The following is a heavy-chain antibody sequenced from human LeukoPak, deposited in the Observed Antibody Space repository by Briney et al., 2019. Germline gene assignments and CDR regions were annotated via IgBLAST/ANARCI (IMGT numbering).Heavy chain of an antibody. J-gene: IGHJ6*02. V-gene: IGHV3-21*01. CDR3: ARNAAANYGMDV. CDR1: GFTFSSYS. Sequence: GGSLRLSCAASGFTFSSYSMNWVRQAPGKGLEWVSSISSSSSYIYYADSVKGRFTISRDNAKNSPYLQMNSLRAEDTAVYYCARNAAANYGMDVWGQGTTVTVSS. D-gene: IGHD2-15*01. CDR2: ISSSSSYI.